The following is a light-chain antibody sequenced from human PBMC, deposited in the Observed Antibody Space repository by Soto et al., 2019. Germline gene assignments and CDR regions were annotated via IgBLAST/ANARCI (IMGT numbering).Light chain of an antibody. J-gene: IGKJ2*01. CDR3: QQYNSYSYT. Sequence: DIPMTQSPSTLSASVGDRVTITCRASQSISSWLAWYQQKPGKAPKLLIYDASSLESGVPSRFSGSGSGTEFTHTISSLQPDDFATYYCQQYNSYSYTFGQGTKLEIK. CDR2: DAS. CDR1: QSISSW. V-gene: IGKV1-5*01.